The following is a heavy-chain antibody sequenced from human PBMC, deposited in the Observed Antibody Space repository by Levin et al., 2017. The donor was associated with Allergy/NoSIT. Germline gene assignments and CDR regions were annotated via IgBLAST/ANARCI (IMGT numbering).Heavy chain of an antibody. Sequence: GVLKISCTASAFTFRNSYMHWVRQAPGMGLVWVSNILNDGTTNYADSVKGRFTISRDNAKNTLYLQMNSLGEEDTAVYFCARGGCDRTSCLDHWGQGILVTVSS. CDR1: AFTFRNSY. D-gene: IGHD2-2*01. V-gene: IGHV3-74*01. CDR2: ILNDGTT. J-gene: IGHJ4*02. CDR3: ARGGCDRTSCLDH.